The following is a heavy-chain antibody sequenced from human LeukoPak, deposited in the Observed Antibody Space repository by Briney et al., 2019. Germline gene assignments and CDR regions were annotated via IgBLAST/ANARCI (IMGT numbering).Heavy chain of an antibody. V-gene: IGHV4-59*08. CDR2: IYYSGST. D-gene: IGHD6-19*01. CDR3: ARQHSSGWYVFDY. CDR1: GDSIGSSY. J-gene: IGHJ4*02. Sequence: SETLSLTCTVSGDSIGSSYWSWIRQPPGKGLEWIGYIYYSGSTSYNPSLKSRATISVDTSKNQFSLKLSSVTAADTAVYYCARQHSSGWYVFDYWGQGTLVTVSS.